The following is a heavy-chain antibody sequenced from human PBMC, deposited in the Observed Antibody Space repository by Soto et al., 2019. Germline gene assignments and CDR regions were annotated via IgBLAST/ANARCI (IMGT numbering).Heavy chain of an antibody. CDR3: ARDTGPGRGWFDP. CDR2: IIPIFGTA. D-gene: IGHD3-10*01. Sequence: QVQLVQSGAEVKKPGSSVKVSCKASGGTFSSYAISWVRQAPGQGLEWMGGIIPIFGTANYGQKFQGRVTITADEPTSTPYTEPSSLRSEDTAVYYCARDTGPGRGWFDPWGQGTLVTVSS. CDR1: GGTFSSYA. J-gene: IGHJ5*02. V-gene: IGHV1-69*01.